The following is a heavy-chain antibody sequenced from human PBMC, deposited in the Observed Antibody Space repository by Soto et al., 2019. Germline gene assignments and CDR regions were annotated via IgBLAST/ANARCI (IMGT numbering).Heavy chain of an antibody. CDR1: GGSISSYY. CDR3: AREWGQQLDYFDY. V-gene: IGHV4-59*01. CDR2: IYYSGST. J-gene: IGHJ4*02. Sequence: PSETLSLTCTVSGGSISSYYWSWIRQPPGKGLEWIGYIYYSGSTNYNPSLKSRVTISVDTSKNQFSLKLSSVTAADTAVYYCAREWGQQLDYFDYWGQGTLVTVSS. D-gene: IGHD6-13*01.